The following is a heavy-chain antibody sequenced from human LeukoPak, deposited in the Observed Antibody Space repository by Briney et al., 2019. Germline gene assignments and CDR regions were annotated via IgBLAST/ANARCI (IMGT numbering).Heavy chain of an antibody. D-gene: IGHD2-15*01. CDR1: GGTFSSYA. Sequence: ASVNVSCKASGGTFSSYAISWVRQAPGQGLEWMAWISAYNGHTNYAQKFQGRVTVTTDTSTSTAYMELRRLRYDDTAVYYCARDRGYCSGGSCYRKWFDPWGQGTLVTVSS. J-gene: IGHJ5*02. V-gene: IGHV1-18*01. CDR3: ARDRGYCSGGSCYRKWFDP. CDR2: ISAYNGHT.